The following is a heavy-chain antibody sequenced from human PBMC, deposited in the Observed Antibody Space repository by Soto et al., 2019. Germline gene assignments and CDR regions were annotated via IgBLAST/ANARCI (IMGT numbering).Heavy chain of an antibody. CDR2: ISWNSGSI. CDR3: AKDIIGSSWYGSFDY. J-gene: IGHJ4*02. CDR1: GFTFDDYA. V-gene: IGHV3-9*01. Sequence: GGSLRLSCAASGFTFDDYAMHWVRQAPGKGLEWVSGISWNSGSIGYACSVKGRFPISRDNAKNYLYLQMNSLRAEDTALYYCAKDIIGSSWYGSFDYWGQGTLVTVSS. D-gene: IGHD6-13*01.